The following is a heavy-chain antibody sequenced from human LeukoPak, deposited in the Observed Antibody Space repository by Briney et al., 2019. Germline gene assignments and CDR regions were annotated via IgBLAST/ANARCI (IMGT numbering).Heavy chain of an antibody. V-gene: IGHV4-39*07. J-gene: IGHJ3*02. D-gene: IGHD3-10*01. CDR2: IFYSGST. CDR1: GFTFSSHGM. CDR3: AKSNGYGLVDI. Sequence: PGGSLRLSCAASGFTFSSHGMNWVRQAPGKGLEWIGNIFYSGSTYYSPSLRSRVTISLDTSRNQFSLKLNSVTAADTAVYYCAKSNGYGLVDIWGQGTMVTVSS.